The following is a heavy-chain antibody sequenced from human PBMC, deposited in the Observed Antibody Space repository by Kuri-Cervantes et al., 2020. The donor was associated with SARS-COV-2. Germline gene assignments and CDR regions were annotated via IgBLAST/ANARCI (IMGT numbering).Heavy chain of an antibody. J-gene: IGHJ4*02. CDR3: ARVSRPYYFDY. V-gene: IGHV4-59*01. Sequence: SETLSLTCNVSGASISSYYWSWIRQPPGKGLEWIGYIYYSGSTNYNPSLKSRVTISVDTSKNQFSLKLSSVTAADTAVYYCARVSRPYYFDYWGQGTLVTVSS. CDR2: IYYSGST. CDR1: GASISSYY.